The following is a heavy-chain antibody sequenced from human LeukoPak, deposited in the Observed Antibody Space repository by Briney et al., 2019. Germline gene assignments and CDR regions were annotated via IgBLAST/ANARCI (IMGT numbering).Heavy chain of an antibody. CDR1: GFTFSSYS. CDR3: ARRGITGTTRGWFDP. Sequence: GGSLRLSCAASGFTFSSYSMNRVRQAPGKGLEWVSSISSSSSYIYYADSVKGRFTISRDNAKNSLYLQMNSLRAEDTAVYYCARRGITGTTRGWFDPWGQGTLVTVSS. V-gene: IGHV3-21*01. CDR2: ISSSSSYI. J-gene: IGHJ5*02. D-gene: IGHD1-20*01.